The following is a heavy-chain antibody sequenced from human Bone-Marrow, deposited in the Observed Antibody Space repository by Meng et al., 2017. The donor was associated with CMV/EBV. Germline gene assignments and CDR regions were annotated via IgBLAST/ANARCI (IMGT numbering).Heavy chain of an antibody. CDR1: GFTFSSYS. D-gene: IGHD1-26*01. CDR2: TSSSSTYI. J-gene: IGHJ4*02. CDR3: AREPDCATTTCFETGY. Sequence: GESLKISCAASGFTFSSYSMNWVRQAPGKGLEWVSSTSSSSTYIYYADSVKGRFTISRDNAKNSLFLQMNSLRAEDTAVYYCAREPDCATTTCFETGYWGQGTLVTVSS. V-gene: IGHV3-21*01.